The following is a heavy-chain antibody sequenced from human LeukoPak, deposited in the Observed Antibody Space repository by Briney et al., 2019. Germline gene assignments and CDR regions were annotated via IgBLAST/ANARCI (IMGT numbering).Heavy chain of an antibody. J-gene: IGHJ4*02. CDR1: GGSIDTHY. V-gene: IGHV4-59*11. CDR2: IHSSGRT. Sequence: SETLSLTCSVPGGSIDTHYWNWIRQPPGKGLEWIGYIHSSGRTKYNPSLQSRVTMSKDTSKNRISLNLNFVTAADTAVYYCARGISAISGENFDYWGQGTLVTVSS. CDR3: ARGISAISGENFDY. D-gene: IGHD3-3*02.